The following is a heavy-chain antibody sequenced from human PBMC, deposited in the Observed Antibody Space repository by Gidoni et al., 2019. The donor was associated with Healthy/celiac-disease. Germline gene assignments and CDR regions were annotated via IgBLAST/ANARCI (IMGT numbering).Heavy chain of an antibody. Sequence: QVQLVESGGGVVQPGRSLRLSCAASGFTFSSYGMHWVRQAPGKGLEWVAVIWYDGSNKYYADSVKGRFTISRDNSKNTLYLQMNSLRAEDTAVYYCARGTMVRAGGFGYWGQGTLVTVSS. V-gene: IGHV3-33*01. CDR2: IWYDGSNK. D-gene: IGHD3-10*01. CDR1: GFTFSSYG. J-gene: IGHJ4*02. CDR3: ARGTMVRAGGFGY.